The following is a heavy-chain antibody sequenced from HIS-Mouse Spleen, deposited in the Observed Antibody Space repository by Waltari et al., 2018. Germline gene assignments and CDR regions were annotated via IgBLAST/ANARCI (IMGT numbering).Heavy chain of an antibody. V-gene: IGHV1-2*02. J-gene: IGHJ5*02. CDR2: SNPNSGGT. CDR1: GYTFTGYY. CDR3: ARDAAAAKNWFDP. D-gene: IGHD6-13*01. Sequence: QVQLVQSGAEVKKPGASVKVSCKASGYTFTGYYMPWVRQAPGQGLEWMGWSNPNSGGTNYAQKVQGRVTMTRDTSISTAYMELSRLRSDDTAVYYCARDAAAAKNWFDPWGQGTLVTVSS.